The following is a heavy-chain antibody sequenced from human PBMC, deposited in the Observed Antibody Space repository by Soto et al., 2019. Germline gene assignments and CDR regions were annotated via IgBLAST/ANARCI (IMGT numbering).Heavy chain of an antibody. CDR3: ARHQGPTTSENWFDP. V-gene: IGHV1-18*01. J-gene: IGHJ5*02. CDR2: ISTYSGDT. D-gene: IGHD5-12*01. CDR1: GYTFFTYD. Sequence: QVHLVQSGVEVKTPGASVKVSCQASGYTFFTYDISWVRQAPGQGLEWMGWISTYSGDTKYAQKFQGRVIMTTDSSTTTAYLDLRSLRSDDTAVYYCARHQGPTTSENWFDPWGQGTLVTVSS.